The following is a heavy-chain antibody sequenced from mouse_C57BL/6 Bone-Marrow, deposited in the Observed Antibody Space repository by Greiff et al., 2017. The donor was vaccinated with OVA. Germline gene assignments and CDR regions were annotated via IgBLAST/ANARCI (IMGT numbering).Heavy chain of an antibody. CDR1: GYTFTSYW. CDR2: IDPSDSYT. V-gene: IGHV1-69*01. Sequence: VQLQQSGPELVKPGASVKLSCKASGYTFTSYWMHWVKQRPGQGLEWIGEIDPSDSYTNYNQKFKGKSTLTVDKSSSTAYMQLSSLTSEDSAVYYGAFYSSKWDWGQGATLSVSS. J-gene: IGHJ2*01. CDR3: AFYSSKWD. D-gene: IGHD1-1*01.